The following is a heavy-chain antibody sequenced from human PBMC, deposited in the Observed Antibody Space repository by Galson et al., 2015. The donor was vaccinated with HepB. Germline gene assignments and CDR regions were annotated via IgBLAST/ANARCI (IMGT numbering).Heavy chain of an antibody. Sequence: SLRLSCAASGFSIRSHYMNWVRQAPGKGLELVSVIHGGNNRYYADSVKGRFTISRDDSINNLFLQMNSLRGEDTAGYYCAHLGTGYWGQGTLVTVSS. CDR3: AHLGTGY. CDR2: IHGGNNR. D-gene: IGHD7-27*01. V-gene: IGHV3-53*01. CDR1: GFSIRSHY. J-gene: IGHJ4*01.